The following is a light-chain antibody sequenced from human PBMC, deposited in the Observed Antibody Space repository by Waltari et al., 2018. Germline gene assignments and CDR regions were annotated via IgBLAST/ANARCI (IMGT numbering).Light chain of an antibody. V-gene: IGKV3-15*01. Sequence: EIVMKQSPDTLSVSPGERATLACRASQSVGRNLAWYQQKPGQAPRLLIYGVSTRATGIPARFSGSGSGTEFTLTISSLQSEDFAVYYCQQYTERWTFGQGTKVEVK. CDR1: QSVGRN. J-gene: IGKJ1*01. CDR2: GVS. CDR3: QQYTERWT.